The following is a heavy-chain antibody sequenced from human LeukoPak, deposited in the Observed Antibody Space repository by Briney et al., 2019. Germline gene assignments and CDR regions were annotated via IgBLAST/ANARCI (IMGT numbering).Heavy chain of an antibody. CDR3: AKGEYSRGYLFDY. CDR2: ISASGEST. J-gene: IGHJ4*02. CDR1: GFTFSRYA. V-gene: IGHV3-23*01. D-gene: IGHD5-18*01. Sequence: GGSLRLSCAASGFTFSRYAMSWVRQAPGKGLEWVSGISASGESTYYADSVKGRLTISRDNSKNTLYLLMNSLRAEDTAVYYCAKGEYSRGYLFDYWGQGTLVTVSS.